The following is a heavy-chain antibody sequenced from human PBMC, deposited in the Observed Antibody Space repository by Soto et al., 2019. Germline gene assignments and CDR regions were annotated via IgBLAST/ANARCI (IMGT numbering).Heavy chain of an antibody. CDR3: ARVRELRWNYFHQTPGYANWFDP. CDR2: ISAYNGNT. CDR1: GYTFTSYG. D-gene: IGHD1-7*01. Sequence: GASVKVSCKASGYTFTSYGISWVRQAPGQGLEWMGWISAYNGNTNFAQKLQGRVTMTTDTSTSTAYMELRSLRSDDTAVYYCARVRELRWNYFHQTPGYANWFDPWGQGTLVTVSS. V-gene: IGHV1-18*01. J-gene: IGHJ5*02.